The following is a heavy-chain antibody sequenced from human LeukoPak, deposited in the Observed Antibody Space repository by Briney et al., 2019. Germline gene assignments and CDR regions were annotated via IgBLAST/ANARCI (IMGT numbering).Heavy chain of an antibody. J-gene: IGHJ5*02. CDR3: ARDTGSTAYPNWFDP. V-gene: IGHV4-4*07. CDR1: GGSISSYY. CDR2: IYISGSP. Sequence: SETLSLTCAVSGGSISSYYWSWIRQPAGKGLEWIGRIYISGSPTYNPSLKSRVTMSVDTSKNRFSLKLNSVTAADTAVYYCARDTGSTAYPNWFDPWGQGTLVTVSS. D-gene: IGHD3-16*01.